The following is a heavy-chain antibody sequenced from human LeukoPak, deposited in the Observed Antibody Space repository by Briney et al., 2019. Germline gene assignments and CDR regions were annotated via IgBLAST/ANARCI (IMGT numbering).Heavy chain of an antibody. CDR1: GGSISSGGYY. J-gene: IGHJ5*02. CDR3: AIADGLYNWNYDHWFDP. D-gene: IGHD1-7*01. V-gene: IGHV4-31*03. CDR2: IYYSGST. Sequence: NSSETLSLTCTVSGGSISSGGYYWSWIRQHPGKGLEWIGYIYYSGSTYYNPSLKSRVTISVDTSKNQFSLKLSSVTAADTAVYYCAIADGLYNWNYDHWFDPWGQGTLVTVSS.